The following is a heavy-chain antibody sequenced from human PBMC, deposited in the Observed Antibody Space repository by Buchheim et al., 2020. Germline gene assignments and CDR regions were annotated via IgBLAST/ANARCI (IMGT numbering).Heavy chain of an antibody. CDR1: GYTFTSYY. CDR2: INPSGGST. Sequence: QVQLVQSGAEVKKPGASVKVSCKASGYTFTSYYMRWVRQAPGQGLEWMGIINPSGGSTSYAQKFLGRVTMTRDTSTSTVYMELSSLRSEDTAVYYCASTTYLAVAGKGGEVEYFQHWGQGTL. CDR3: ASTTYLAVAGKGGEVEYFQH. D-gene: IGHD6-19*01. V-gene: IGHV1-46*01. J-gene: IGHJ1*01.